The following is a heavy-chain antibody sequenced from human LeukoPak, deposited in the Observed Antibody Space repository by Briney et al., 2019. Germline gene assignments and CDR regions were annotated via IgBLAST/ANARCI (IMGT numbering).Heavy chain of an antibody. J-gene: IGHJ4*02. CDR2: ISYDGSNK. D-gene: IGHD2-2*01. CDR3: ARVGGFGYCTSTSCPPEY. CDR1: GFTFSSYG. V-gene: IGHV3-30*03. Sequence: GGSLRLSCAASGFTFSSYGMHWVRQAPGKGLEWVAVISYDGSNKYYADSVKGRFTISRDNSKNTLYLQMNSLRAEDTAVYYCARVGGFGYCTSTSCPPEYWGQGTLVTVSS.